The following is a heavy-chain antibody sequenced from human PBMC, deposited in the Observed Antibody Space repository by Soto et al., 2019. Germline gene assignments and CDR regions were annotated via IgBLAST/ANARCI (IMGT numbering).Heavy chain of an antibody. Sequence: QVQLVQSGAEVKKPGASVKVSCKASGYTFTSYDINWVRQATGQGLEWMGWMNPNSSNTGYAQKFQGRVTMTRNPAISTAYMELSSLRSAYTAVYYCAKQKVDASDYWGQGTLVTVSS. CDR1: GYTFTSYD. V-gene: IGHV1-8*01. D-gene: IGHD2-15*01. CDR3: AKQKVDASDY. J-gene: IGHJ4*02. CDR2: MNPNSSNT.